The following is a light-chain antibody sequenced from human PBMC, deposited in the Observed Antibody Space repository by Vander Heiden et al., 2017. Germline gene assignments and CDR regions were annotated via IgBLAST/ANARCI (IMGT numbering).Light chain of an antibody. Sequence: DVVLTQSPLSLPVTLGQPASISCTSSHSLVHSSGNTYLFWFQQRPGQSPRRLIFNVSNRDSGVPDRFGGSGSGTEFTLKISRVEAEDVAIYYCMQATQWHQTFGQGTRLDIK. CDR3: MQATQWHQT. CDR2: NVS. V-gene: IGKV2-30*02. CDR1: HSLVHSSGNTY. J-gene: IGKJ5*01.